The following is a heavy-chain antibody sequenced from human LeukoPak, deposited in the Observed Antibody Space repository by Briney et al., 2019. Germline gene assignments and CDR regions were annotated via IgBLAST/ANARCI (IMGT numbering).Heavy chain of an antibody. CDR1: GFTFSVAA. CDR2: IGASGEST. Sequence: GGSLRLSCAASGFTFSVAAMTWVLQAPGKGLEWVSLIGASGESTYYADSVKGRFTISRDNSKNTLSLQMNSLRVEDTAMYFCAKDIQLSTWGLGTMVTVSS. CDR3: AKDIQLST. D-gene: IGHD5-24*01. J-gene: IGHJ3*01. V-gene: IGHV3-23*01.